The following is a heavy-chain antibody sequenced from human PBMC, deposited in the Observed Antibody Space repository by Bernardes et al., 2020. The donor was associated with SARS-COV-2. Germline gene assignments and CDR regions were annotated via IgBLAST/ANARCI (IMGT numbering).Heavy chain of an antibody. CDR1: GFNFDHYG. Sequence: GGSLRLSCAASGFNFDHYGMHWVRQAPGRGLEWISLINGDGDDTHYADSVKGRFTISRDNSKNSLYLQMNSLRFEDTAFYFCAKDRVRFKDYYYGMDVWGQGTTVTVSS. CDR2: INGDGDDT. J-gene: IGHJ6*02. D-gene: IGHD3-10*01. V-gene: IGHV3-43*02. CDR3: AKDRVRFKDYYYGMDV.